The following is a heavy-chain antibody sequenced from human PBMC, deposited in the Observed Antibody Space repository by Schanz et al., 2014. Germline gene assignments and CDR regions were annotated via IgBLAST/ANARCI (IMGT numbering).Heavy chain of an antibody. CDR3: AREIPAGGHFDY. V-gene: IGHV3-33*01. CDR2: IWYDGNNK. D-gene: IGHD2-15*01. J-gene: IGHJ4*02. Sequence: QVQLVESGGAVVQPGRSLRLSCAASGFTFSSYGMHWVRQAPGKGLEWVAVIWYDGNNKYYADSVKGRFTISRDNSKNTLYLRMISLRAEDTAMFYCAREIPAGGHFDYWGQGTLVSVSS. CDR1: GFTFSSYG.